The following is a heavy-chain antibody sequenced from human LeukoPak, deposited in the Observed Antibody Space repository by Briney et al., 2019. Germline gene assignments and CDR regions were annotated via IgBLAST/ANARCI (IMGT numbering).Heavy chain of an antibody. CDR1: GFAFSNYW. Sequence: GGSLRLSCAASGFAFSNYWLHWVRQAPGKGLEWVSSISRTSSDIYYADSVKGRFTISRDNAKNSLYLQMNSLRAEDTAVYYCARGVPDDYWGQGTLVTVSS. CDR2: ISRTSSDI. J-gene: IGHJ4*02. CDR3: ARGVPDDY. D-gene: IGHD1-14*01. V-gene: IGHV3-21*01.